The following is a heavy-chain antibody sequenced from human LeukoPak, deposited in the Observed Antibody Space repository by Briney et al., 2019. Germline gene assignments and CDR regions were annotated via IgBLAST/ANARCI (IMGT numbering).Heavy chain of an antibody. CDR3: ARVSREVATIKAGP. Sequence: SETLSLTCTVSGGSISSYYWSWIRQPAGKGLEWIGRIYTSGSTNYNPSLKSRVTMSVDTSKNQFSLKLSSVTAADTAVYYCARVSREVATIKAGPWGQGTLVTVSS. CDR2: IYTSGST. D-gene: IGHD5-12*01. V-gene: IGHV4-4*07. J-gene: IGHJ4*02. CDR1: GGSISSYY.